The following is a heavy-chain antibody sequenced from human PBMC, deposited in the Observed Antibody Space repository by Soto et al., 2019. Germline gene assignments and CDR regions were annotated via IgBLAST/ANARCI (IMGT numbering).Heavy chain of an antibody. CDR1: GFTFSSYG. D-gene: IGHD6-13*01. V-gene: IGHV3-30*18. CDR2: ISYDGSNK. CDR3: AKALRPVIYIAAGWAFDI. Sequence: PGGSLRLSCAASGFTFSSYGMHWVRQAPGKGLEWVAVISYDGSNKYYADSVKGRFTISRDNSKNTLYLQMNSLRAEDTAVYYCAKALRPVIYIAAGWAFDIWGQGTMVTVSS. J-gene: IGHJ3*02.